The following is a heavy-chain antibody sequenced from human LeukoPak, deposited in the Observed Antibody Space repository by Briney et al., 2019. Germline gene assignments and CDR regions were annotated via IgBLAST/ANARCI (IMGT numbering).Heavy chain of an antibody. J-gene: IGHJ6*02. D-gene: IGHD3-10*01. CDR2: ISTFNDDT. Sequence: ASVKVSCKASGYTFTSYSITWVRQDPGQGLEWMGWISTFNDDTKYPQKFQGGLTMTTDTSTSTAYMELRSLRSDDTAVYYCARFLFGVTNYGMDVWGQGTTVTVSS. V-gene: IGHV1-18*01. CDR1: GYTFTSYS. CDR3: ARFLFGVTNYGMDV.